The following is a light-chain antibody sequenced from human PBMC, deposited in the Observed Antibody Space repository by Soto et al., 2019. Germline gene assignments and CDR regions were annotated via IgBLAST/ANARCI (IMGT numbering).Light chain of an antibody. CDR2: TNN. V-gene: IGLV1-44*01. CDR3: AAWDVSLNGWV. J-gene: IGLJ3*02. CDR1: RSNIGSNP. Sequence: QSVLTQPPSASGTPGQRVTISCSGSRSNIGSNPVNWYQQFPGTAPKLLIYTNNQRPSGVPDRFSGSKSGTSASLAISGLQSEDATDYYCAAWDVSLNGWVFGGGTKVTVL.